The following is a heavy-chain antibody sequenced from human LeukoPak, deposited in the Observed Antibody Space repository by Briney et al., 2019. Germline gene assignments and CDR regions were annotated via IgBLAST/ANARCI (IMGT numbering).Heavy chain of an antibody. J-gene: IGHJ4*02. CDR3: AKTSGWHHDY. V-gene: IGHV3-48*03. CDR1: ESTFSTYE. CDR2: ISSSGSSV. Sequence: GGSLRLSCAASESTFSTYEMNWVRQAPGKGLEWVSYISSSGSSVYYADSVKGRFTISRDNAKNSLYLQMNSLRAEDTAVYYCAKTSGWHHDYWGQGTLVTVSS. D-gene: IGHD6-19*01.